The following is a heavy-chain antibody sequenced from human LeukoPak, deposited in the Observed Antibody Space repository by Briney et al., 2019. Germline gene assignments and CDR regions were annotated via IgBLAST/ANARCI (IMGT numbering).Heavy chain of an antibody. CDR3: AREGPSTYHFDY. J-gene: IGHJ4*02. CDR2: INPSGGST. Sequence: ASVTVSCKASGYTFTNYYMHWVRQAPGQGREWMGIINPSGGSTSYAQKFQGRVTMTWDTSTSTVYMELSSLTSEDTAVFYCAREGPSTYHFDYWGQGTLVTVSS. CDR1: GYTFTNYY. V-gene: IGHV1-46*01.